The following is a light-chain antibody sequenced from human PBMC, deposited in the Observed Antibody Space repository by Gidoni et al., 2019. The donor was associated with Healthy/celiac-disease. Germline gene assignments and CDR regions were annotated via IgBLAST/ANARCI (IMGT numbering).Light chain of an antibody. J-gene: IGKJ2*01. Sequence: DIVLTQSPATLSLSPGERATLPCRASQNVSSYLAWYQQKPGQAPRLLIYDASNRATGIPARFSGSGSGTDFTLTISSLEPEDFAVYYCQQRSNWPRTFGQGTKLEIK. CDR2: DAS. CDR3: QQRSNWPRT. V-gene: IGKV3-11*01. CDR1: QNVSSY.